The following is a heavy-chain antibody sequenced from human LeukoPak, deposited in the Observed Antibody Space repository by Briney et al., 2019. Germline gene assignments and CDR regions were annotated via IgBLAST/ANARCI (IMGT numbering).Heavy chain of an antibody. D-gene: IGHD5-18*01. CDR1: GFTISSNW. CDR2: IKQDGREY. V-gene: IGHV3-7*01. J-gene: IGHJ4*02. CDR3: NLGRYSYGFAY. Sequence: PGGSLRLSSAASGFTISSNWMSWVRQAPGKGLEWVANIKQDGREYSYVDSVKGRFTISRDNAKNSLYLQMNSLGAEDTAVYYCNLGRYSYGFAYWGQGTLVTVSS.